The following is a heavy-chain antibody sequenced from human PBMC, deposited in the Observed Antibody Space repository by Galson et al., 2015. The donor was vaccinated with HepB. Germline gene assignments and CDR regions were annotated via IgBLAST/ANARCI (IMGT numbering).Heavy chain of an antibody. V-gene: IGHV3-7*03. J-gene: IGHJ6*02. CDR1: GFTFNEYW. D-gene: IGHD2-2*01. Sequence: SLRLSCAASGFTFNEYWMNWVRQAPGKGLEWVANIKQGGSETNYVDSVRGRFTISRDDAKKSLHLQMNSLRAEDTAVYYCARGSTRPQQFQYYGMDVWGRGTTVTVSS. CDR2: IKQGGSET. CDR3: ARGSTRPQQFQYYGMDV.